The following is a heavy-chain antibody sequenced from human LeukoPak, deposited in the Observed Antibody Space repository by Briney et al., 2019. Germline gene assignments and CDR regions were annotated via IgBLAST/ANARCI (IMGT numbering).Heavy chain of an antibody. V-gene: IGHV3-30*04. CDR1: GFTFSSYA. CDR3: ARDSSEMATTFYYYYGMDV. D-gene: IGHD5-24*01. J-gene: IGHJ6*02. Sequence: GGSLRLSCAASGFTFSSYAMHWVRQAPGKGLEWVAVISYDGSNKYYADSVKGRFTISRDNSKNTLYLQMNSLRAEDTAVYYCARDSSEMATTFYYYYGMDVWGQGTTVTVSS. CDR2: ISYDGSNK.